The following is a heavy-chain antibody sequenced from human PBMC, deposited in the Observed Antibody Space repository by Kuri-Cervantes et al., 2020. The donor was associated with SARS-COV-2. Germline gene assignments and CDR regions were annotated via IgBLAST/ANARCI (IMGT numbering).Heavy chain of an antibody. D-gene: IGHD4-17*01. Sequence: SVKVSCKASGGTFSSYAISWMRQAPGQGLEWMGGIIPIFGTANYAQKFQGRVTITADESTSTAYMELSSLRSEDTAVYYCATVTTLNYYFDYWGQGTLVTVSS. J-gene: IGHJ4*02. CDR2: IIPIFGTA. CDR3: ATVTTLNYYFDY. V-gene: IGHV1-69*13. CDR1: GGTFSSYA.